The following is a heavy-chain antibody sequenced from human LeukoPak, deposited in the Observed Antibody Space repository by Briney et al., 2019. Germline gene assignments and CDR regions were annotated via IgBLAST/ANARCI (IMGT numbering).Heavy chain of an antibody. CDR2: IYYSGST. D-gene: IGHD3-10*01. CDR1: GGSISSYY. J-gene: IGHJ3*02. Sequence: SETLSLTCTVSGGSISSYYWSWIRQPPGKGLEWIGYIYYSGSTNYNPSLKSRVTISVDTSKNQFSLKLSSVTAADTAVYYCARGGGGFMVRGVISAFDIWGQGTMVAVSS. V-gene: IGHV4-59*01. CDR3: ARGGGGFMVRGVISAFDI.